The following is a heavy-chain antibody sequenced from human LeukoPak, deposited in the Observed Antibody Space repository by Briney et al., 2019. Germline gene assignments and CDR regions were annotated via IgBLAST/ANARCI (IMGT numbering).Heavy chain of an antibody. V-gene: IGHV3-74*01. CDR3: ARIIY. J-gene: IGHJ4*02. D-gene: IGHD3-10*01. Sequence: GGSLRLSCAASGITFSSYWMHWVRQAPGKGLVWVSRINPDGSATDYADSVKGRFTVSRDNAKNTLYLQMNSLRAEDTAVYYYARIIYWGQGTLVTVSS. CDR1: GITFSSYW. CDR2: INPDGSAT.